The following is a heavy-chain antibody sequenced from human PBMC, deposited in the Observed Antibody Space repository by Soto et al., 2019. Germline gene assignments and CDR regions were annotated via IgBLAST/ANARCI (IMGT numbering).Heavy chain of an antibody. CDR1: GGSISSSSYY. V-gene: IGHV4-39*01. CDR3: AGRAVTTEWLGYYYGMDV. D-gene: IGHD4-17*01. Sequence: SETLSLSCTVSGGSISSSSYYWGWIRQPPGKGLEWIGSIYYSGSTYYNPSLKSRVTISVDTSKNQFSLKLSSVTAADTAVYYCAGRAVTTEWLGYYYGMDVWGQGTTVTVSS. J-gene: IGHJ6*02. CDR2: IYYSGST.